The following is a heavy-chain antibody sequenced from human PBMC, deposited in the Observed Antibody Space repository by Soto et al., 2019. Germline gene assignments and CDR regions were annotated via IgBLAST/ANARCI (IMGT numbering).Heavy chain of an antibody. CDR2: IYPGDSDT. J-gene: IGHJ4*02. CDR1: GYSFTSYW. CDR3: ARVHMITFDGLFPRAYYFNS. Sequence: PXESLKISYKGAGYSFTSYWIGWVRQIPGKGLEWMGIIYPGDSDTRYSPSLEGQVIISADTSLSTAYLEWTSLKASDTATYYCARVHMITFDGLFPRAYYFNSWGQGTRVTVSS. V-gene: IGHV5-51*01. D-gene: IGHD3-16*01.